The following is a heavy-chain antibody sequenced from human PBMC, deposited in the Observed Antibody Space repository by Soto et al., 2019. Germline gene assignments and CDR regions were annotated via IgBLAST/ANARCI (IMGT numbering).Heavy chain of an antibody. D-gene: IGHD3-22*01. J-gene: IGHJ6*02. V-gene: IGHV3-30*09. CDR3: ARRAWDSYYAIDV. CDR2: ISYDGSDK. CDR1: GFKYTDFA. Sequence: ESGGGEVHPGRSLRLSCAASGFKYTDFALHWVRQAPGKGLEWVAIISYDGSDKYYADSVKGRFVISRDNPKNTLYLEMNSLRPEDTAVYFCARRAWDSYYAIDVWGQGTTVTVFS.